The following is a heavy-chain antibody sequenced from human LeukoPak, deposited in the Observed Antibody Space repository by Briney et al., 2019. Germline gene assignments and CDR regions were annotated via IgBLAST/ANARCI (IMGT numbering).Heavy chain of an antibody. CDR2: ISSSGSTI. Sequence: GESMRLSCAVSGFTFSDYYMSWIRQAPRGGLEWVSYISSSGSTIYYADSVKGRFTISRDNAKNSLYLQMNSLRAEDTAVYYCARVPDNSNYGSFDYWGQGTLVTVSS. J-gene: IGHJ4*02. CDR1: GFTFSDYY. V-gene: IGHV3-11*04. CDR3: ARVPDNSNYGSFDY. D-gene: IGHD4-11*01.